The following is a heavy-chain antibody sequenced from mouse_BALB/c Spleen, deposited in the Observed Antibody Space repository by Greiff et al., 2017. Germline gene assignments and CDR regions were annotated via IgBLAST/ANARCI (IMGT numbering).Heavy chain of an antibody. D-gene: IGHD1-3*01. CDR3: ARQSGNSAWFAY. CDR2: ISSGGGST. J-gene: IGHJ3*01. Sequence: EVKLQESGGGLVKPGGSLKLSCAASGFAFSSYDMSWVRQTPEKRLEWVAYISSGGGSTYYPDTVKGRFTISRDNAKNTLYLQMSSLKSEDTAMYYCARQSGNSAWFAYWGQGTLVTVSA. CDR1: GFAFSSYD. V-gene: IGHV5-12-1*01.